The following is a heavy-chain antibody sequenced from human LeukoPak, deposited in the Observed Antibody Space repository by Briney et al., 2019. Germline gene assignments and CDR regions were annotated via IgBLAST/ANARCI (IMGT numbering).Heavy chain of an antibody. CDR1: GFTFSDYY. D-gene: IGHD3-16*02. V-gene: IGHV3-11*01. Sequence: GGSLRLSCAASGFTFSDYYMSWIRQAPGKGLEWVSYISSSGSTIYYADSVKGRFTISRDNAKNSLYLQMNSLRAEDTALYYCAKVTFGGVIAPFDYWGQGTLVTVSS. CDR2: ISSSGSTI. J-gene: IGHJ4*02. CDR3: AKVTFGGVIAPFDY.